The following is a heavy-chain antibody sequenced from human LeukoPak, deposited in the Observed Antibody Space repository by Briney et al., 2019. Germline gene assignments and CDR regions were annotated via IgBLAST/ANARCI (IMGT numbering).Heavy chain of an antibody. V-gene: IGHV1-69*13. J-gene: IGHJ4*02. CDR2: IIPIFGTA. Sequence: ASVKVSCKASGYTFTTYAISWVRQAPGQGLEWMGGIIPIFGTANYAQKFQGRVTITADESTSTAYMELSSLRSEDTAVYYCARDRYSSGWYSSFDYWGQGTLVTVSS. CDR3: ARDRYSSGWYSSFDY. CDR1: GYTFTTYA. D-gene: IGHD6-19*01.